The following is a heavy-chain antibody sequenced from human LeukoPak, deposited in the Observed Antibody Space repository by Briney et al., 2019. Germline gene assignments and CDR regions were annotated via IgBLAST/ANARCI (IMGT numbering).Heavy chain of an antibody. J-gene: IGHJ5*02. D-gene: IGHD2-2*03. CDR1: GGSFSGYY. V-gene: IGHV4-34*01. CDR3: ASLPLTPLDNWFDP. CDR2: INHSGST. Sequence: PSETLSLTCAVYGGSFSGYYWSWVRQPPGKGLEWIGEINHSGSTNYNPSLKSRVTISVDTSKNQFSLKLSSVTAADTAVYYCASLPLTPLDNWFDPWGQGTLVTVSS.